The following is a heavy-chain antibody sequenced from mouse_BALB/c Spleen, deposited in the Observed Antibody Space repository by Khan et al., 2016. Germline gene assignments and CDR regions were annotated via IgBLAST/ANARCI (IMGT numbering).Heavy chain of an antibody. Sequence: QVQLKQSGAELVRPGVSVKISCKGSGYTFTDYTLHWVKQSHAKSLEWIGVISTYHGDATYNQKFKGKATMTVDKSSSTAYMELARLTSEDSAIYYCASRSTTITTTGDMDYWGQGTSVTVSS. D-gene: IGHD2-4*01. J-gene: IGHJ4*01. CDR3: ASRSTTITTTGDMDY. CDR2: ISTYHGDA. CDR1: GYTFTDYT. V-gene: IGHV1S137*01.